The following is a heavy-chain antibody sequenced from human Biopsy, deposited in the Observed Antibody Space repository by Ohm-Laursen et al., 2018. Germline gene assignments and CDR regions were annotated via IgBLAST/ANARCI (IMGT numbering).Heavy chain of an antibody. CDR3: ARDDAVTVIRGLYY. V-gene: IGHV4-59*01. D-gene: IGHD2-21*02. CDR2: IYYSGTT. CDR1: GGSISSYY. Sequence: SETLSLTCPVSGGSISSYYWNWIRQPPGKGLEWIGYIYYSGTTDYSPSLKSRVTISIDKSKNQFFLKLSSVTAEDTAVYYCARDDAVTVIRGLYYWGQGALVTVSS. J-gene: IGHJ4*02.